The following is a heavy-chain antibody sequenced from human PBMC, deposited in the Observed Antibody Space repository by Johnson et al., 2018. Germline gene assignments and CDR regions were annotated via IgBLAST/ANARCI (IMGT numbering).Heavy chain of an antibody. CDR2: ISSRSSTI. V-gene: IGHV3-48*02. J-gene: IGHJ6*02. CDR3: ARGEYCGGDCYPRWPYYYYYGMDV. D-gene: IGHD2-21*02. Sequence: VQLLESGGGLVKPGGSLSLSCAASGFTFSSYGLNWVRQAPGKGLEWVSYISSRSSTISSADSVKGRFTLSRDNAKNSLYLQMNSLRDEETAVYYCARGEYCGGDCYPRWPYYYYYGMDVWGQGTTVTVSS. CDR1: GFTFSSYG.